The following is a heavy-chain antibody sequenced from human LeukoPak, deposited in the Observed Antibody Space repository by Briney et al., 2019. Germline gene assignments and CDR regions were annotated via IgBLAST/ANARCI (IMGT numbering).Heavy chain of an antibody. CDR3: ARGYCSGGSCYSVENWFDP. V-gene: IGHV1-2*06. CDR1: GYTFTKYY. J-gene: IGHJ5*02. Sequence: ASVKVSCKASGYTFTKYYMFWVRQAPGQGLEWMGRINPSSGVTDSAQKFQSRDTLTRDTSISTAYMELSRLRSDDTAMYYCARGYCSGGSCYSVENWFDPWGQGTLVTVSS. CDR2: INPSSGVT. D-gene: IGHD2-15*01.